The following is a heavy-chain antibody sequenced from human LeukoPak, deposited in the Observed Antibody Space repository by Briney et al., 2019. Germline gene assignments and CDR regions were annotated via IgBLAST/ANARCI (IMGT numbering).Heavy chain of an antibody. CDR1: GFTFSSYW. Sequence: GGSLRLSCAASGFTFSSYWMQWVCEGPGKGVGWGSHIISDGSSTSYAASAKGRFTISRNNAKNTLHLHMNSLRAEDTAVNYCARDRSGYSYDAFDIWGQGTMVTVSS. CDR2: IISDGSST. V-gene: IGHV3-74*01. D-gene: IGHD3-3*01. J-gene: IGHJ3*02. CDR3: ARDRSGYSYDAFDI.